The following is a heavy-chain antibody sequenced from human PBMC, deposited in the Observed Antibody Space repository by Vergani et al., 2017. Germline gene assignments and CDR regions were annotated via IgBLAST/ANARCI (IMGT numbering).Heavy chain of an antibody. Sequence: QITLKESGPTLVKPTQTLTLTCTFSGFSLSTSGVGVGWIRQPPGKALEWLALIYWDDDKRYSPSLKSRLTITKDTSKNQVVFTMTNMDPVDTATYYCARDFSSSWYGAGLFDYWGQGTLVTVSS. V-gene: IGHV2-5*02. CDR1: GFSLSTSGVG. CDR2: IYWDDDK. CDR3: ARDFSSSWYGAGLFDY. D-gene: IGHD6-13*01. J-gene: IGHJ4*02.